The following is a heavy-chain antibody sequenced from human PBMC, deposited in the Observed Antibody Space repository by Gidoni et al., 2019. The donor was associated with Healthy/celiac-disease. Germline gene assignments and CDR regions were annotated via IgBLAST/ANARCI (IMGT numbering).Heavy chain of an antibody. J-gene: IGHJ6*02. CDR1: GYTFTSYY. CDR2: INPSGGST. Sequence: QVQLVQSGAEVKKPGASVKVSCKASGYTFTSYYMHWVRQAPGQGLEWMGIINPSGGSTSYEQKFQGRVTMTRDTSTSTVYMELSSLRSEDTAVYYCAREGRERYFDWLPIRGADYGMDVWGQGTTVTVSS. CDR3: AREGRERYFDWLPIRGADYGMDV. D-gene: IGHD3-9*01. V-gene: IGHV1-46*01.